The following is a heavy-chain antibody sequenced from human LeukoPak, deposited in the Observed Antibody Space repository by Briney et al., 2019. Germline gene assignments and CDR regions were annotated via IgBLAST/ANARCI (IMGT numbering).Heavy chain of an antibody. Sequence: SETLSLTCAVYDGSFSGYYWSWIRQPPGKGLEWIGEINHSGSTNYNPSLKSRVTISVDTSKNQFSLKLSSVTAADTAVYYCARDSRRGYYDSSGYYHYYYYYGMDVWGQGTTVTVSS. D-gene: IGHD3-22*01. CDR2: INHSGST. V-gene: IGHV4-34*01. CDR1: DGSFSGYY. J-gene: IGHJ6*02. CDR3: ARDSRRGYYDSSGYYHYYYYYGMDV.